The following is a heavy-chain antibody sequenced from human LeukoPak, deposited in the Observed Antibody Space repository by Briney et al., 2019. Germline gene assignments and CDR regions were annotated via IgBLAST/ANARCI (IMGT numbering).Heavy chain of an antibody. CDR3: SRLGHDTLTGPIDD. V-gene: IGHV3-73*01. Sequence: PGGSLRLSCAASGXTFSGSAMHWVRQASGRGLEWVGRIRSKANNYATTYGASVKGRFTISRDDSKNTAYLQMNSLKTEDTAVYYCSRLGHDTLTGPIDDWGQGTLVTVSS. CDR1: GXTFSGSA. D-gene: IGHD3-9*01. J-gene: IGHJ4*02. CDR2: IRSKANNYAT.